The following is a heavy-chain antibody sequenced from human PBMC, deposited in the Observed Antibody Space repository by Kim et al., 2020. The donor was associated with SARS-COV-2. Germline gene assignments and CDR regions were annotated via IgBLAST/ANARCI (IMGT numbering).Heavy chain of an antibody. V-gene: IGHV3-21*01. CDR3: ARELSDPSYYDFWSGYPYYYYGMDV. CDR2: ISSSSSYI. J-gene: IGHJ6*02. CDR1: GFTFSSYS. D-gene: IGHD3-3*01. Sequence: GGSLRLSCAASGFTFSSYSMNWVRQAPGKGLEWVSSISSSSSYIYYADSVKGRFTISRDNAKNSLYLQMNSLRAEDTAVYYCARELSDPSYYDFWSGYPYYYYGMDVWGQGTTVTVSS.